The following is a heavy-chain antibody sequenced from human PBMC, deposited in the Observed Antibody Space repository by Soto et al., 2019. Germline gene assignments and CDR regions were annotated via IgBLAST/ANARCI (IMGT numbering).Heavy chain of an antibody. Sequence: PSEPISLTCTVSDGNIRSGDDYWSRNNQPPGKGLEWIGYIHYSGSTYYNPSLKSRVTISVATSKTQFSLKLSSGTAADTDVYYCARENYGSNTLIGDWFDPLGQGTLVTVSS. CDR2: IHYSGST. V-gene: IGHV4-30-4*01. D-gene: IGHD4-17*01. CDR1: DGNIRSGDDY. CDR3: ARENYGSNTLIGDWFDP. J-gene: IGHJ5*02.